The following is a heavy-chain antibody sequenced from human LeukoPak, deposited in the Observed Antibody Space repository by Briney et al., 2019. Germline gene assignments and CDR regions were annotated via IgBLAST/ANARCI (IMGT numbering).Heavy chain of an antibody. V-gene: IGHV3-48*03. CDR3: ARDDYYGSSGSDY. CDR1: GFTFSSYE. Sequence: GGSLRLSCAASGFTFSSYEMNWVRQAPGKGLEWVSYISSSGSTIYYADSVKGRFTISRDNAKNSLYLQMNSLRAEDTAVYYCARDDYYGSSGSDYWGQGTLVTVSS. D-gene: IGHD3-22*01. J-gene: IGHJ4*02. CDR2: ISSSGSTI.